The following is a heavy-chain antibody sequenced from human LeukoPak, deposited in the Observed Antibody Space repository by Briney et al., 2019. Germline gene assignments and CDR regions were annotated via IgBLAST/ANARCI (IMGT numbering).Heavy chain of an antibody. CDR2: ISGSGGST. V-gene: IGHV3-23*01. CDR1: GFTFSSYA. Sequence: GGSLRLSCAASGFTFSSYAMSWVRQAPGKGLEWVSAISGSGGSTYYADSVKGRFTISRDNSKNTLYLQMSSLRAEDTAVYYCAKDTILDLMSSGYDLLFGEARLNYFDYWGQGTLVTVSS. D-gene: IGHD5-12*01. CDR3: AKDTILDLMSSGYDLLFGEARLNYFDY. J-gene: IGHJ4*02.